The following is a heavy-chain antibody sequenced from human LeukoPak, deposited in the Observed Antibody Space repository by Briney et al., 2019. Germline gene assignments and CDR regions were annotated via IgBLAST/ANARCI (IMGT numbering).Heavy chain of an antibody. CDR2: IYSGGNR. CDR1: GFTVSSND. CDR3: ARGDLTGHAYIDL. V-gene: IGHV3-53*01. Sequence: GGSLRLSCTASGFTVSSNDMNWVRQAPGKGLEWISIIYSGGNRYYSASVKGRFTISIHNSNNTAYLQMNSLRAEETAVYCCARGDLTGHAYIDLWGRGTLVTVSS. D-gene: IGHD3-16*01. J-gene: IGHJ2*01.